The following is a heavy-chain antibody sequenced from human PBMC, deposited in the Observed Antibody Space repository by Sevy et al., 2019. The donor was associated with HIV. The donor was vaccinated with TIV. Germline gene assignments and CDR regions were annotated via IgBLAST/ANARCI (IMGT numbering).Heavy chain of an antibody. CDR3: ARDYGSGSYHDYYYGMDV. Sequence: GESLKISCKGSGYSFTSYWIGWVRQMPGKGLEWMGIIYPGDSDTRYSPSFQGQVTISADKSISTAYLQWSSLKASDTAMYYCARDYGSGSYHDYYYGMDVWGQGTTVTVSS. D-gene: IGHD3-10*01. CDR2: IYPGDSDT. CDR1: GYSFTSYW. J-gene: IGHJ6*02. V-gene: IGHV5-51*01.